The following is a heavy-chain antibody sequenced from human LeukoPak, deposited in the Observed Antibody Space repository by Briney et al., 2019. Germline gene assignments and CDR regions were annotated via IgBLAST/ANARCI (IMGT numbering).Heavy chain of an antibody. D-gene: IGHD3-22*01. CDR3: AKDWGRITMIVVVPMFDY. CDR2: IKQDGSEK. V-gene: IGHV3-7*03. CDR1: GFTFSSYW. J-gene: IGHJ4*02. Sequence: PGGSLRLSCAASGFTFSSYWMSWVRQAPGKGLEWVANIKQDGSEKYYVDSVKGRFTISRDNAKNSLYLQMNSLRAEDTAVYYCAKDWGRITMIVVVPMFDYWGQGTLVTVSS.